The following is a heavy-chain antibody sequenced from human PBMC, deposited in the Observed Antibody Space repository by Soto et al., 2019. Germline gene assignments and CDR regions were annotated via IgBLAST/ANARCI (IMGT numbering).Heavy chain of an antibody. V-gene: IGHV3-33*01. CDR1: GFSFSNYG. Sequence: ESGGGVVQPGRSLRLSCAASGFSFSNYGMHWVRQAPGKGLEWVAVIWYDGSKKYYVDSVKGRFAVSRDNSKNTLYLQMNSLRAEDTAVYYCARCRAESGDDCHFDYWGQGTLVTVSS. CDR3: ARCRAESGDDCHFDY. D-gene: IGHD5-12*01. CDR2: IWYDGSKK. J-gene: IGHJ4*02.